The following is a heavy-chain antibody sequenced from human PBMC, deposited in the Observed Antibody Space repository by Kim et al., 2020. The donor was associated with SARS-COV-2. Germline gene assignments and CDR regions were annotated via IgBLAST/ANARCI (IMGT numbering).Heavy chain of an antibody. D-gene: IGHD1-26*01. CDR3: ARKSSGSYYGPFDY. CDR1: GFTFSSYA. CDR2: ISYDGSNK. J-gene: IGHJ4*02. V-gene: IGHV3-30*04. Sequence: GGSLRLSCAASGFTFSSYAMHWVRQDPGKGLEWVAVISYDGSNKYYADSVKGRFTISRDNSKNTLYLQMNSLRAEDTAVYYCARKSSGSYYGPFDYWGQGTLVTVSS.